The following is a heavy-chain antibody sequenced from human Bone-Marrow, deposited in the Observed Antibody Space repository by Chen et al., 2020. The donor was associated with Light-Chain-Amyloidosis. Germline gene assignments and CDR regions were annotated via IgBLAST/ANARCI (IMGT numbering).Heavy chain of an antibody. Sequence: DVQLVESGGGLVQPGGSLRLSCSASGFTFDNFAMSWVRHTQGKGLEWGSSLSGSGLVTYYADSARGRFSSSRDNFKNIVYLQMSSLGTEDTGIYYCAKDPDLDIYSGRQHFDHWGQGTLVTVAS. CDR2: LSGSGLVT. D-gene: IGHD5-12*01. CDR3: AKDPDLDIYSGRQHFDH. V-gene: IGHV3-23*04. J-gene: IGHJ4*02. CDR1: GFTFDNFA.